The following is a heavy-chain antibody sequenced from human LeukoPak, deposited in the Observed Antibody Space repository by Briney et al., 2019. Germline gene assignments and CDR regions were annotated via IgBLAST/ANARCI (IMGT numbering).Heavy chain of an antibody. CDR2: ISTDGHYK. Sequence: GGSLTLSCPTSGFSFSKFGMNWVRQAEGGGLEWVSCISTDGHYKFYADSVQGRFTISRDNAKNSLYLQMDSLTAEDTAVYYWARRYAVYSDYRKDHSIDYWGQGTLVTVSS. D-gene: IGHD5-12*01. V-gene: IGHV3-21*01. CDR3: ARRYAVYSDYRKDHSIDY. CDR1: GFSFSKFG. J-gene: IGHJ4*02.